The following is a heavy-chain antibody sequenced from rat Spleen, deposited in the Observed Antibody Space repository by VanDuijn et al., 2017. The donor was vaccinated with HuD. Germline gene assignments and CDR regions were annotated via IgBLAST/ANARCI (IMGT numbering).Heavy chain of an antibody. J-gene: IGHJ4*01. CDR1: GFTFSDYN. CDR3: ARTTIAAILQGDVMDA. V-gene: IGHV5-7*01. D-gene: IGHD1-2*01. Sequence: EVQLVESGGGLVQPGRSLKLSCAASGFTFSDYNMAWVRQAPKKGLEWVTTISYEGSSTYYGDSVKGRFTISRDNAKSTLYLQMDSLRSEDTATYYCARTTIAAILQGDVMDAWGQGASVTVSS. CDR2: ISYEGSST.